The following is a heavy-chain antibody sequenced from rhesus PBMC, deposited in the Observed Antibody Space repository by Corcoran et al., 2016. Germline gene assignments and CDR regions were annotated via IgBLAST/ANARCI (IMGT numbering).Heavy chain of an antibody. V-gene: IGHV4S10*01. CDR1: GGSISDSFR. CDR2: IHGSTTLT. CDR3: ARDPWRRSRMVRELPTRPPEPQGDLYFAI. Sequence: QVQLQESGPGVVKPSETLSLTCAVSGGSISDSFRWSWIRPTPGKGLDWNGDIHGSTTLTKYSPSPTSRVTISIDTSKNQFSLKLTSVTAADTAVYYCARDPWRRSRMVRELPTRPPEPQGDLYFAIWGQGALLTVSS. D-gene: IGHD5-42*01. J-gene: IGHJ1*01.